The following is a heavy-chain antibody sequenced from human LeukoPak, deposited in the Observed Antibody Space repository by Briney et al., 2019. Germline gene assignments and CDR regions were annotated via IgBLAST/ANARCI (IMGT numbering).Heavy chain of an antibody. CDR3: APEPYYDYVWGSYRYTADFDY. Sequence: QTGGSLRLSRAASGFTFSSYSMNWVRQAPGKGLEWVSYISSSSSTIYYADSVKGRFTISRDNAKNSLYLQMNSLRAEDTAVYYCAPEPYYDYVWGSYRYTADFDYWGQGTLVTVSS. CDR2: ISSSSSTI. CDR1: GFTFSSYS. J-gene: IGHJ4*02. V-gene: IGHV3-48*01. D-gene: IGHD3-16*02.